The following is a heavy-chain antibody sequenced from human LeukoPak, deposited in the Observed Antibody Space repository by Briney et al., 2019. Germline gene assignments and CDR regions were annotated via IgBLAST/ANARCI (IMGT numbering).Heavy chain of an antibody. D-gene: IGHD3-22*01. CDR3: ARLPYYYDSSGYDY. J-gene: IGHJ4*02. CDR2: IYYSGST. Sequence: PSETLSLTCTVSGGSISSSSYYWGWIRQPPGKGLEWIGSIYYSGSTYYNPSLKSRVTISVDTSKNQFSLKLSSVTAADTAVYCCARLPYYYDSSGYDYWGQGTLVTVSS. CDR1: GGSISSSSYY. V-gene: IGHV4-39*01.